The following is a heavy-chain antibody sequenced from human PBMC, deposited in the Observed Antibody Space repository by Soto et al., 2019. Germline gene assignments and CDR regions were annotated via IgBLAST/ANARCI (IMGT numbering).Heavy chain of an antibody. Sequence: GASVKVSCKASGFSFTGYYIHWLRQAPGQGLEWMGGVIPLFGTPNYAQRFQDRVTITADPSTTTAYLDLASLTSEDTAVYFCARVSKLVAPKDGKSAYFYAMDVWGHGTTVTVSS. CDR2: VIPLFGTP. V-gene: IGHV1-69*13. D-gene: IGHD6-6*01. CDR3: ARVSKLVAPKDGKSAYFYAMDV. J-gene: IGHJ6*02. CDR1: GFSFTGYY.